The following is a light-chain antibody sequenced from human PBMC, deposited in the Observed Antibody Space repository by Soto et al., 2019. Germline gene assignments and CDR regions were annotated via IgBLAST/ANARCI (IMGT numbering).Light chain of an antibody. CDR2: GAS. V-gene: IGKV3-20*01. J-gene: IGKJ2*01. CDR3: QQYSASPST. CDR1: QSVSSNY. Sequence: EIVLTQSPGTLSLSPGERATLSWRASQSVSSNYLVWYQQRPGQALRLLIYGASSRATGIPDRFSGSGSGTDFALTISRLEPEDFAVYYCQQYSASPSTFGQGTKLEIK.